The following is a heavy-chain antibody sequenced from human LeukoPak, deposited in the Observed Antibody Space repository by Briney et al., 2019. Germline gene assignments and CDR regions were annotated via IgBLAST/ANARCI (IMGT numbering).Heavy chain of an antibody. V-gene: IGHV3-48*01. J-gene: IGHJ6*03. Sequence: PGGSLRLSCAASGFTFSSYSMNWVRQARGKGLEWVSYISSSSSSTIYYADSVKGRFTISRYNAKNSLYLQMNSLRAEDTAVYYCAREKKIAAAGIYYYMDVWGKGTTVTVSS. CDR2: ISSSSSSTI. CDR3: AREKKIAAAGIYYYMDV. D-gene: IGHD6-13*01. CDR1: GFTFSSYS.